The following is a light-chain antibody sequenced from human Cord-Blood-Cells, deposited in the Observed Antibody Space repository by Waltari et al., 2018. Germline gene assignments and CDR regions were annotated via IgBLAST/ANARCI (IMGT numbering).Light chain of an antibody. CDR3: MQARQTLT. CDR1: QSLLHSNGYNY. V-gene: IGKV2-28*01. J-gene: IGKJ1*01. CDR2: LGS. Sequence: DIVMTQSPLSLPVTPGEPASISCRSSQSLLHSNGYNYLDWYLQKPGQSPQLLIYLGSNRAGGVPDSCRGRGSSTDFTLKISRVEAEDVGVYYCMQARQTLTFGQGTKVEIK.